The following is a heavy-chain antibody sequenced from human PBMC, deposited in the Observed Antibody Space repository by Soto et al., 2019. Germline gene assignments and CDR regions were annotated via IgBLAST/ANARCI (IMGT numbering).Heavy chain of an antibody. J-gene: IGHJ4*02. Sequence: PSETLSLTCTVAGGSISSYYWSWIRQPPGKGLEWIGYIYYSGSTNYNPSPKSRVTISVDTSKNQFSLKLSSVTAADTAVYYCARVTSSGWYVGYFDYWGQGTLVTVSS. CDR2: IYYSGST. CDR1: GGSISSYY. V-gene: IGHV4-59*01. CDR3: ARVTSSGWYVGYFDY. D-gene: IGHD6-19*01.